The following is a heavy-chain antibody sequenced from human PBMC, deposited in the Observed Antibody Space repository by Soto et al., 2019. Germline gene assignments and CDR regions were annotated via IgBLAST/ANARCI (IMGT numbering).Heavy chain of an antibody. J-gene: IGHJ6*02. D-gene: IGHD2-2*01. CDR2: IIPIFGTA. CDR3: STSVYCSTTTCYYYYGMDV. V-gene: IGHV1-69*01. CDR1: GGTFRSYS. Sequence: QVQLVQSGAEVKKPGSSVKVSCKASGGTFRSYSINWVRQAPGQGLEWMGGIIPIFGTATYAQKFQGRVTITADDSASTAYMELSSLPSEDTALYYCSTSVYCSTTTCYYYYGMDVWGQGTTVTVSS.